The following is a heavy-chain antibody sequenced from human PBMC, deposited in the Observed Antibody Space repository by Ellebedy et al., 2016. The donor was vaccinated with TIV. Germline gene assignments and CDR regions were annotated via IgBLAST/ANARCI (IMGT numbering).Heavy chain of an antibody. D-gene: IGHD3-10*01. V-gene: IGHV3-15*01. CDR2: IKSRAYGGTT. CDR1: GFTFSDAW. Sequence: GESLKISCAASGFTFSDAWMNWVRQAPGKGLEWVGRIKSRAYGGTTDYAAPLQGRFTLSRDDSKNTLYLQMNSLKTEDKAVYYCTAGRLNYYGSGRPLDSWGQGTLVTVSS. CDR3: TAGRLNYYGSGRPLDS. J-gene: IGHJ4*02.